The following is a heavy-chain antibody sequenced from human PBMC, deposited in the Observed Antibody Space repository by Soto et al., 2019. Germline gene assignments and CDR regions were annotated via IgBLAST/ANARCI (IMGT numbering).Heavy chain of an antibody. V-gene: IGHV4-31*03. CDR3: AREGLRGPIYYGMDV. CDR2: IYYSGST. D-gene: IGHD4-17*01. Sequence: QVQLQESGPGLVKPSQTLSLTCTVSGGSISSGGYYWSWIRQHPGKGLEWIGYIYYSGSTYYNPSLKSRVTRSVDTSKNQFSLKLSSVTAADTAMYYCAREGLRGPIYYGMDVWGQGTTVTVSS. J-gene: IGHJ6*02. CDR1: GGSISSGGYY.